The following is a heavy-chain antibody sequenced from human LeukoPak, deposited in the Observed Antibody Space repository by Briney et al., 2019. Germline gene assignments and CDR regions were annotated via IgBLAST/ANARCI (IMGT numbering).Heavy chain of an antibody. CDR1: GYSISSGYY. CDR2: IYHSGST. D-gene: IGHD6-19*01. J-gene: IGHJ5*02. CDR3: ARDQREYSSGLNWFDP. Sequence: SETLSFTCTVSGYSISSGYYWGWIRQPPGKGLEWIGRIYHSGSTYYNPSLKSRVTISVDTSKNQFSLKLSSVTAADTAVYYCARDQREYSSGLNWFDPWGQGTLVTVSS. V-gene: IGHV4-38-2*02.